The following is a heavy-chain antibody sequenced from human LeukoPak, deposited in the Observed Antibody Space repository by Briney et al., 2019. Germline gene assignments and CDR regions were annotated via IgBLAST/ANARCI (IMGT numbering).Heavy chain of an antibody. D-gene: IGHD2-15*01. CDR1: GFTFSSYG. CDR2: IWYDGSNK. Sequence: GGSLRLSCAASGFTFSSYGMHWVRQAPGKGLEWVAVIWYDGSNKYYADSVKGRFTISRDNSKNTLYLQMNSLRAEDTAVYYCARANRRYCSGGSCYSYFDYWGQGTLVTVSS. CDR3: ARANRRYCSGGSCYSYFDY. J-gene: IGHJ4*02. V-gene: IGHV3-33*01.